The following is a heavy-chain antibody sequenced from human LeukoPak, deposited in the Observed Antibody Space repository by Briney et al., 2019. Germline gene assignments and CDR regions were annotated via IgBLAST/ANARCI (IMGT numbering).Heavy chain of an antibody. D-gene: IGHD3-22*01. CDR3: ARAKYYYDSSGYYPLDY. CDR2: IYHSGST. J-gene: IGHJ4*02. V-gene: IGHV4-38-2*02. Sequence: SETLSLTCTVSGYSISSGYYWGWIRQPPGKGLEWIGSIYHSGSTYYNPSLKSRVTISVDTSKNQFSLKLSSVTAADTAVYYCARAKYYYDSSGYYPLDYWGQGTLVTVSS. CDR1: GYSISSGYY.